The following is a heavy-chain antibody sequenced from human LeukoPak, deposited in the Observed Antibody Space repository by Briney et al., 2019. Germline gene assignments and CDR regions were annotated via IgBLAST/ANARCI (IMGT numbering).Heavy chain of an antibody. D-gene: IGHD6-19*01. J-gene: IGHJ4*02. CDR3: ARDRVAVAGNGFDY. Sequence: GASVKVSCKASGGTFSSYAISWVRQAPGQGLEWMGRIIPILGIANYAQKFQGRVTITADKSTSTAYMELSSLRSEDTAVYYCARDRVAVAGNGFDYWGQGTLVTVSS. CDR2: IIPILGIA. V-gene: IGHV1-69*04. CDR1: GGTFSSYA.